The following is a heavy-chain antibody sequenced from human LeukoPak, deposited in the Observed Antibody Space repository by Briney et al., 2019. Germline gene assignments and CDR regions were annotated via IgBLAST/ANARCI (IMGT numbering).Heavy chain of an antibody. J-gene: IGHJ5*02. CDR3: ARMNVDTAMVDELS. V-gene: IGHV3-30-3*01. CDR2: ISYDGSNK. CDR1: GFTFSSFA. Sequence: GGSRRLSWAASGFTFSSFAMHWVRQAPARGREWVEVISYDGSNKYYADSVKGRFTISRDNSKNTLYLQMNSLRAEDTAVYYCARMNVDTAMVDELSWGQGTLVTVSS. D-gene: IGHD5-18*01.